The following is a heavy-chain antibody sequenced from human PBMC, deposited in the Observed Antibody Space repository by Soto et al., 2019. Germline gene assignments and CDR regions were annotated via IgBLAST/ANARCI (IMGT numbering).Heavy chain of an antibody. CDR1: GFTFSSYA. J-gene: IGHJ4*02. D-gene: IGHD1-26*01. CDR3: AGRGSGSYYDY. V-gene: IGHV3-23*01. Sequence: EVQLLESGGGLVQPGGSLRLSCAASGFTFSSYAMRWVRQAPGKGLEWVSAISGSGDSTYYADSVKGRFTISRDNSKNTVYLQMNSLGGEDSAVYYCAGRGSGSYYDYWGQGTLVTVSS. CDR2: ISGSGDST.